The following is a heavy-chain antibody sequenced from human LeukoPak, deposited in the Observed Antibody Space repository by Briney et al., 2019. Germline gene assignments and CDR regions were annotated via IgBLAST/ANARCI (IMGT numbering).Heavy chain of an antibody. CDR2: IIPIFGTA. J-gene: IGHJ5*02. CDR1: GYTFSSYG. D-gene: IGHD2-2*01. V-gene: IGHV1-69*13. Sequence: SVKVSCKASGYTFSSYGISWVRQAPGQGLEWMGGIIPIFGTANYAQKFQGRVTITADESTSTAYMELSSLRSEDTAVYYCARVCSSTSCSNWFDPWGQEALVTVSS. CDR3: ARVCSSTSCSNWFDP.